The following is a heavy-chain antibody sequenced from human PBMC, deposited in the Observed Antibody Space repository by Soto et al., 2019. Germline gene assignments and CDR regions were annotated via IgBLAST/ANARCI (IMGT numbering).Heavy chain of an antibody. CDR2: ITIKSTTI. CDR3: EREMGACSDRSCYHGHYDY. J-gene: IGHJ4*02. Sequence: VVSLILSCSSSGFTFTSYIINWVRQAPVHGLEWVSYITIKSTTIKYADSVKGRFTVSRDNAKNSLYLQLNSLRDEDTAVYYCEREMGACSDRSCYHGHYDYWGQRTLVTVSS. V-gene: IGHV3-48*02. D-gene: IGHD1-26*01. CDR1: GFTFTSYI.